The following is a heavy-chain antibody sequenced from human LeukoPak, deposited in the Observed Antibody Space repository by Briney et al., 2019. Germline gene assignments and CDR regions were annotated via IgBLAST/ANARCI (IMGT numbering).Heavy chain of an antibody. J-gene: IGHJ4*02. V-gene: IGHV3-64*01. CDR1: GFTLSSYA. Sequence: GGSLRLSCAASGFTLSSYAMHWVRQAPGKGLEYVSAISSYGVSTYYANSVKGRFTISRDNSKNTLYLQMGSLRPEDMAVYYCAGYDFWSGNFPHDYWGQGTLVTVSS. D-gene: IGHD3/OR15-3a*01. CDR3: AGYDFWSGNFPHDY. CDR2: ISSYGVST.